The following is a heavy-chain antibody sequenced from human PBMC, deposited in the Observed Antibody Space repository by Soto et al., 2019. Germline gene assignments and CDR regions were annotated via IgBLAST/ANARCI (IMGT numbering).Heavy chain of an antibody. CDR3: ARVGSDSNYELNGDY. CDR2: IIPIFGTA. CDR1: GGTFSSYA. V-gene: IGHV1-69*12. J-gene: IGHJ4*02. D-gene: IGHD4-4*01. Sequence: QVQLVQSGAEVKKPGSSVKVSCKASGGTFSSYAISWVRQAPGQGLEWMGGIIPIFGTANYAQKFQGTVTITADESTSTAYMQLSNLRSEDTAVYYCARVGSDSNYELNGDYWGQGTLVTVSS.